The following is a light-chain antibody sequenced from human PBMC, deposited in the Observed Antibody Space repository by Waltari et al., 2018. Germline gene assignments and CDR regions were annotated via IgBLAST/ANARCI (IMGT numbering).Light chain of an antibody. CDR1: QSISRW. CDR3: ALFT. J-gene: IGKJ3*01. Sequence: DIQMTQSPSTVSASVGDRVTITCRASQSISRWLASYQQKPGKAPKLLIHKASSLQSGVPARCSGSGAGTEFTLNITSLQPDDFANSLSALFTVGPGTRVDIK. CDR2: KAS. V-gene: IGKV1-5*03.